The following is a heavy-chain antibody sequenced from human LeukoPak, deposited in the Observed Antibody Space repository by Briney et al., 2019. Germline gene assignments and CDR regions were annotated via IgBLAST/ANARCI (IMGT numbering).Heavy chain of an antibody. CDR2: IKRDGSEK. J-gene: IGHJ4*02. CDR1: GFTFSTYW. CDR3: ARADSGSFDY. D-gene: IGHD5-12*01. V-gene: IGHV3-7*04. Sequence: PGGSLRLSCAASGFTFSTYWMSWVRQAPGKGLEWVANIKRDGSEKYYVDSVKGRFTISRDNAKNSLFLQMNTLRAEDTAVYYCARADSGSFDYWGQGILVTVSS.